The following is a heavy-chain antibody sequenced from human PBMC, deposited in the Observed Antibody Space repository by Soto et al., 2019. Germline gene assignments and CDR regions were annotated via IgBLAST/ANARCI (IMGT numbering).Heavy chain of an antibody. J-gene: IGHJ6*03. CDR2: INHSGST. D-gene: IGHD3-10*01. Sequence: SETLSLTCAVYGGSFSGYYWSWIRQPPGKGLKWIGEINHSGSTNYNPSLKSRVTISVDTSKNQFSLKLSSVTAADTAVYYCARADGSGSYYAYYYYYMDVWGKGTTVTVSS. V-gene: IGHV4-34*01. CDR3: ARADGSGSYYAYYYYYMDV. CDR1: GGSFSGYY.